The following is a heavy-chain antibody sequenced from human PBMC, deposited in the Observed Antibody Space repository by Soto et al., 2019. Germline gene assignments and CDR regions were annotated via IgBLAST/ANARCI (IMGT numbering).Heavy chain of an antibody. CDR3: AHRRGHDSFGTHLYTWFDP. CDR1: GFSLTTRGVG. D-gene: IGHD5-12*01. CDR2: IFWNDDK. J-gene: IGHJ5*02. V-gene: IGHV2-5*01. Sequence: QITLKESGPALLKPTQTLTLTCTFSGFSLTTRGVGVGWFRQPPGQALEWLALIFWNDDKSSIPSLKIRLTITKDTSKNQVVLTITSMDPVDTATYYCAHRRGHDSFGTHLYTWFDPCGQGTLVTVSS.